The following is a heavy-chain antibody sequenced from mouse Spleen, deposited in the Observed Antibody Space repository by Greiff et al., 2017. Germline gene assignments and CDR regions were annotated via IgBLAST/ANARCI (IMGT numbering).Heavy chain of an antibody. J-gene: IGHJ2*01. V-gene: IGHV1-50*01. Sequence: QVQLQQPGAELVKPGASVKLSCKASGYTFTSYWMQWVKQRPGQGLEWIGEIDPSDSYTNYNQKFKGKATLTVDTSSSTAYMQLSSLTSEDSAVYYCARWGSSYFDYWGQGTTLTVSS. D-gene: IGHD1-1*01. CDR2: IDPSDSYT. CDR1: GYTFTSYW. CDR3: ARWGSSYFDY.